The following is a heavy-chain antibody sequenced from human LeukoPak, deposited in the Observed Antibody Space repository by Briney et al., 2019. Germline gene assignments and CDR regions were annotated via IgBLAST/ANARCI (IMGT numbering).Heavy chain of an antibody. V-gene: IGHV3-64*01. CDR3: GREWAVDF. CDR2: ISSNGDST. Sequence: GGSLRLSCATSGFTFSSYAMHWVRQAPGRGLEYVSGISSNGDSTYYANSMKGRFTISRDNSKNTLYLQMGSLRAEDMAVYYCGREWAVDFWGQGTLVTVSS. J-gene: IGHJ4*02. CDR1: GFTFSSYA.